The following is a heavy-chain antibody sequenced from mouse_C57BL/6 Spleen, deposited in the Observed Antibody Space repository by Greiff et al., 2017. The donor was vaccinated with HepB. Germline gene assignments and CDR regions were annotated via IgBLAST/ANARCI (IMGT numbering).Heavy chain of an antibody. D-gene: IGHD2-3*01. J-gene: IGHJ1*03. V-gene: IGHV1-52*01. CDR1: GYTFTSYW. CDR2: IDPSDSET. Sequence: QVQLKQPGAELVRPGSSVKLSCKASGYTFTSYWMHWVKQRPIQGLEWIGNIDPSDSETHYNQKFKDKATLTVDKSSSTAYMQLSSLTSEDSAVYYCARKHYDGYYGYFDVWGTGTTVTVSS. CDR3: ARKHYDGYYGYFDV.